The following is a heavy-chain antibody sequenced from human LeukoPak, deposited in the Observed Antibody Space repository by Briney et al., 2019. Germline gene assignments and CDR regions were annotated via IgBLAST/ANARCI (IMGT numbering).Heavy chain of an antibody. V-gene: IGHV1-69*06. Sequence: ASVKVSCKASGGTFSSYASSWVRQAPGQGREWMGGSIPLFGTANNAQKFQGRVTIAADKSTSTAYMELSSLTSVDTAGYYCARDLRHYYGSVYYYMDVWGKGTTVTVSS. CDR3: ARDLRHYYGSVYYYMDV. D-gene: IGHD3-10*01. CDR1: GGTFSSYA. J-gene: IGHJ6*03. CDR2: SIPLFGTA.